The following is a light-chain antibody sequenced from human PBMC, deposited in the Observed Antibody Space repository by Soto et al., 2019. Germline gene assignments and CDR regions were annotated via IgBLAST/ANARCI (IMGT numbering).Light chain of an antibody. CDR3: EQYNRYSWA. V-gene: IGKV1-39*01. Sequence: DIQMTQSPSSLSASVGDRVTITCRASQSISNYLNCYQQRPGIAPKLLISAASSLESGVPSRFVGSGSWTEFSLAISSLQSGDFATYYREQYNRYSWAVGQGTKVDIK. CDR1: QSISNY. CDR2: AAS. J-gene: IGKJ1*01.